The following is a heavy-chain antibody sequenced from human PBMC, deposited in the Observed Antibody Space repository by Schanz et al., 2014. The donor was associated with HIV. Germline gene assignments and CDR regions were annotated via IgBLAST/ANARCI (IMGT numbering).Heavy chain of an antibody. Sequence: EVQLLESGGGLVQPGGSLRLSCAASGFTFSAYAMNWVRQAPGKGLEWVSTINSGGRTYYADSVKGRFTISRDNSKQTLYPQMNSLRAEVTAVYYCAKTTWGRRVDAFDFWGQGTMVTVSS. J-gene: IGHJ3*01. D-gene: IGHD3-16*01. CDR2: INSGGRT. CDR3: AKTTWGRRVDAFDF. CDR1: GFTFSAYA. V-gene: IGHV3-23*01.